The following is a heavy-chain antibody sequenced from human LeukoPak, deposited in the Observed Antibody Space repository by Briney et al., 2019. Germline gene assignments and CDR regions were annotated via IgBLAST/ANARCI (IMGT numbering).Heavy chain of an antibody. V-gene: IGHV3-53*01. CDR1: GFTVSSDY. D-gene: IGHD4-23*01. J-gene: IGHJ3*02. Sequence: LGGSLRLSCAASGFTVSSDYMSWVRQAPGKGLGGVSTIYSGGSTYYADSVKGRFTISRDKTENTLYLQMNSLRAEDTAVYYCAKDPTRMVTPFAFDIWGQGTMVTVSS. CDR2: IYSGGST. CDR3: AKDPTRMVTPFAFDI.